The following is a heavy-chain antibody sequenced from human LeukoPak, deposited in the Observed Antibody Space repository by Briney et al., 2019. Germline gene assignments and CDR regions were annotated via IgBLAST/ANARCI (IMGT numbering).Heavy chain of an antibody. V-gene: IGHV3-11*06. CDR2: ISSSSSYT. J-gene: IGHJ3*02. Sequence: GGSLRLSCAASGSTFSDYYMSWIRQAPGKGLEWVSYISSSSSYTNYADSVKGRFTISRDNAKNSLYLQMNSLRAEDTAVYYCARDGTVTTNDAFDIWGQGTMVTVSS. CDR3: ARDGTVTTNDAFDI. D-gene: IGHD4-17*01. CDR1: GSTFSDYY.